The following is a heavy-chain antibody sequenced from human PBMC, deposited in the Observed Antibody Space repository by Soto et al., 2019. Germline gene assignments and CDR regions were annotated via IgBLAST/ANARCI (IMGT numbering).Heavy chain of an antibody. J-gene: IGHJ4*01. Sequence: GGSLRLSCAASGFTSSSYWMHWVRQAPGKGLVWVSRINSCGSSISYADSVKGRFIISRDNAKNSLHLQMNSLRVEDTAVYYCARDWEYCNGCNCYLEYWGQGTLVTVSS. CDR1: GFTSSSYW. V-gene: IGHV3-74*01. CDR3: ARDWEYCNGCNCYLEY. CDR2: INSCGSSI. D-gene: IGHD2-15*01.